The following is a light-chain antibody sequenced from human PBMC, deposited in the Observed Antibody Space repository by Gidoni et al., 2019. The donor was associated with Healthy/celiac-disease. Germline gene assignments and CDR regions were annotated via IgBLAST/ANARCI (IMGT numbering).Light chain of an antibody. Sequence: SALTQPASVSGSPGQSITISCTGTSSDFCGYNYVPWYQQHPGKAPKLMIYDVSNRPSGVSNRFSGSKSGNTASLTISGLQAEDESDYYCSSYTSSSTLDVFGTGTKVTVL. CDR3: SSYTSSSTLDV. CDR1: SSDFCGYNY. V-gene: IGLV2-14*01. J-gene: IGLJ1*01. CDR2: DVS.